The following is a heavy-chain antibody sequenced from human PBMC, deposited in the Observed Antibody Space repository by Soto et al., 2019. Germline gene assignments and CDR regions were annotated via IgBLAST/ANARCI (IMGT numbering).Heavy chain of an antibody. Sequence: EVQLVESGGGLVQPGGSLRLSCAASGFTFSSYSMNWVRQAPGKGLEWVSYISSSSSTIYYADSVKGRFTISRDNAKNSLYLKMNSLRDEDTAVYYCASWIGLARDTVTTNWYHYYYGMDVWGQGTTVTVSS. V-gene: IGHV3-48*02. J-gene: IGHJ6*02. CDR2: ISSSSSTI. CDR3: ASWIGLARDTVTTNWYHYYYGMDV. D-gene: IGHD4-4*01. CDR1: GFTFSSYS.